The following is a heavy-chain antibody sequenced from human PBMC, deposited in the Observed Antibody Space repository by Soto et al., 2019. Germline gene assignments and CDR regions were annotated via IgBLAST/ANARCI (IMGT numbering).Heavy chain of an antibody. J-gene: IGHJ6*03. Sequence: EVQLLESGGGLVQPGGPLRLSCAASGFTVSSYAMSWVRQAPGKGLEWVSVISGSGSTYSADSVKGRFTISRDSSKNTVYLQMNSLRAEDTAVYYCAKALRFTFTTGYYMDVWGRGTTVTVSS. V-gene: IGHV3-23*01. CDR2: ISGSGST. D-gene: IGHD3-16*01. CDR1: GFTVSSYA. CDR3: AKALRFTFTTGYYMDV.